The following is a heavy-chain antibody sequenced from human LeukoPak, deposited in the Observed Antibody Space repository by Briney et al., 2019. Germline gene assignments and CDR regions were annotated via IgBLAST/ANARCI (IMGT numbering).Heavy chain of an antibody. CDR1: GFTFDDYA. D-gene: IGHD3-9*01. CDR3: AKVLRYFDWLSGGAFDI. J-gene: IGHJ3*02. CDR2: LSWNSVTI. Sequence: PGRSLRLSCAASGFTFDDYAMHWVRQAPGKGLEWVSGLSWNSVTIAYAESVKGRFTISRDNSKNTLYLQMNSLRAEDTAVYYCAKVLRYFDWLSGGAFDIWGQGTMVTVSS. V-gene: IGHV3-9*01.